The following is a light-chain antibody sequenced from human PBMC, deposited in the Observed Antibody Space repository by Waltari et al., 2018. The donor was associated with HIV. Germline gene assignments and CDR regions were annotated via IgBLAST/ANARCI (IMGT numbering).Light chain of an antibody. Sequence: QSALTQPASVSGSPGQSITISCTGTNSDIGKYNLVSWYQQHPGKFPKVLIFEVTTRPSGISHRFSGSKSDNTASLTISGLQAEDEADYYCSSYATGNTYVFGTGTSVTVL. CDR2: EVT. J-gene: IGLJ1*01. V-gene: IGLV2-23*02. CDR3: SSYATGNTYV. CDR1: NSDIGKYNL.